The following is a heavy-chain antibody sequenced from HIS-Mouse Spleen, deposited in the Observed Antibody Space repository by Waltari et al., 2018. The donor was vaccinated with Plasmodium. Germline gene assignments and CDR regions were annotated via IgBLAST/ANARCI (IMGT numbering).Heavy chain of an antibody. J-gene: IGHJ4*02. Sequence: QVQLQQWGAGLLKPSETLSLTCAVYGGSFSGYYWGWIRQPPGKGLEWIGEINHSGSTNSIPSLKSRVPISVDTSKNQFALKLSSVTAADTAVYYCARLVVVASKDSYWGQGTLVTVSS. CDR1: GGSFSGYY. CDR2: INHSGST. D-gene: IGHD2-15*01. V-gene: IGHV4-34*01. CDR3: ARLVVVASKDSY.